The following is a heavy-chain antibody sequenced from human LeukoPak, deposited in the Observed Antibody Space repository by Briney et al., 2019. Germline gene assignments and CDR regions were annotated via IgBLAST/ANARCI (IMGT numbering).Heavy chain of an antibody. D-gene: IGHD6-13*01. CDR3: ARGVAAAAPLPYYYYMDV. Sequence: HPGGSLRLSCAASGFTFSSYWMSWVRQAPGKGLEWVANIEQDGSEKYYVDSVKGRFTISRDNAKNSLYLQMNSLRAEDTAVYYCARGVAAAAPLPYYYYMDVWGKGTTVTVSS. V-gene: IGHV3-7*01. CDR2: IEQDGSEK. J-gene: IGHJ6*03. CDR1: GFTFSSYW.